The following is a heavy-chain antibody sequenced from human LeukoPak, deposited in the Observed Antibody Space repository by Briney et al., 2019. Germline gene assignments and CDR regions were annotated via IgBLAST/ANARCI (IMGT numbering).Heavy chain of an antibody. CDR2: IYYSGST. CDR1: GYSISSGYY. CDR3: AKTSIYSNYVPAFDI. V-gene: IGHV4-38-2*01. D-gene: IGHD4-11*01. J-gene: IGHJ3*02. Sequence: KPSETLSLTCAVSGYSISSGYYWGWIRQPPGKGLEWIGSIYYSGSTYYNPSLKSRVTISVDTSKNQFSLKLSSVTAADTAVYYCAKTSIYSNYVPAFDIWGQGTMVTVSS.